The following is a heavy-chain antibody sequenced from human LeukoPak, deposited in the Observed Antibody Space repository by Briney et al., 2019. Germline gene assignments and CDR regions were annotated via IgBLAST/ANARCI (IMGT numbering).Heavy chain of an antibody. CDR3: ARSLYYYDSSGYPSPFDY. J-gene: IGHJ4*02. CDR1: GGTFSSYA. CDR2: IIPIFGTA. V-gene: IGHV1-69*13. Sequence: SVKVSCKASGGTFSSYAISWVRQAPGQGLEWMGGIIPIFGTANYAQKFQGRVTITADESTSTAYMELSSLRSEDTAVYYCARSLYYYDSSGYPSPFDYWGQGTLVTVSS. D-gene: IGHD3-22*01.